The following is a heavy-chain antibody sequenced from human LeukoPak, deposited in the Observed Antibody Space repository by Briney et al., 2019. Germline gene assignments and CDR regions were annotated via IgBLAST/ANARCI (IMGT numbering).Heavy chain of an antibody. D-gene: IGHD3-22*01. Sequence: SETLSLTCAVYGGSFSGYYWSWIRQPPGKGLEWIGEINHSGSTNYNPSLKSRVTISVDTSKNQFSLKLSPVTAADTAVYYCARVSGYYSLGIDYWGQGTLVTVSS. CDR2: INHSGST. V-gene: IGHV4-34*01. CDR1: GGSFSGYY. J-gene: IGHJ4*02. CDR3: ARVSGYYSLGIDY.